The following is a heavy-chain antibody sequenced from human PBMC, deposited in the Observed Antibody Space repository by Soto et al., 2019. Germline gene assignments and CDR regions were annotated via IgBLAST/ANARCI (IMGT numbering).Heavy chain of an antibody. V-gene: IGHV4-31*03. CDR3: ARDGNYGSGSRSYYYYYMDV. CDR1: GASISSGGYY. Sequence: QVQLQESGTGLVKPSQTLSLTCTVSGASISSGGYYCSWIRQHPGKGLEWIGYIYYSGSTYYNPSLKSRVTISVDTSKNQFSLKLSSVTAADTAVYYCARDGNYGSGSRSYYYYYMDVWGKGTTVTVSS. D-gene: IGHD3-10*01. CDR2: IYYSGST. J-gene: IGHJ6*03.